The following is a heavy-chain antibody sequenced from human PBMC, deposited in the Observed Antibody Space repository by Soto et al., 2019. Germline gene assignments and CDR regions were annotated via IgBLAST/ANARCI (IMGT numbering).Heavy chain of an antibody. CDR1: GFTFSSYT. J-gene: IGHJ3*01. V-gene: IGHV3-21*01. Sequence: EVQLVESGGGLVKPGGSLRLSCAASGFTFSSYTMNWVRQAPGKGLEWVSSISRSSSYYADSVKGRFTISRDNAKNSLYLQMNSLRAEDTGLYYCARDREGVGAGLCWGQGTMVTVSS. CDR3: ARDREGVGAGLC. D-gene: IGHD1-26*01. CDR2: ISRSSS.